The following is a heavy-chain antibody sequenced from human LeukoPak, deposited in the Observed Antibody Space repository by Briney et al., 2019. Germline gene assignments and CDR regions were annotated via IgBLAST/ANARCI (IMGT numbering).Heavy chain of an antibody. CDR1: GYTFTSYY. CDR3: ARAGITIFGVVRFYYYMDV. CDR2: INPSGGST. V-gene: IGHV1-46*01. Sequence: ASVKVSCKASGYTFTSYYMHWVRQAPGQGLEWMGIINPSGGSTSYAQKFQGRVTMTRDVSTSTVYMELSSLRSEDTAVYYCARAGITIFGVVRFYYYMDVWGKGTTVTVSS. J-gene: IGHJ6*03. D-gene: IGHD3-3*01.